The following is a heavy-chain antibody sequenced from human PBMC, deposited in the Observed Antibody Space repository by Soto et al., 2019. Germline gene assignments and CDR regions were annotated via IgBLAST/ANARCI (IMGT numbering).Heavy chain of an antibody. D-gene: IGHD3-10*01. CDR1: GYTFTSYG. CDR2: ISAYNGNT. V-gene: IGHV1-18*01. Sequence: ASVKVSCKASGYTFTSYGIIWVRQAPGQGLEWMGWISAYNGNTHYAQKLQGRVTMTTDTSTSTAYMELRSLRSDDTAVYYCALYGSLKPQAFDIWGQGTMVTVSS. J-gene: IGHJ3*02. CDR3: ALYGSLKPQAFDI.